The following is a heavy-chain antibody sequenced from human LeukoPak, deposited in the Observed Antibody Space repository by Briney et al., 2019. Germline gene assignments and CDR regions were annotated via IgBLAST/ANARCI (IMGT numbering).Heavy chain of an antibody. D-gene: IGHD1/OR15-1a*01. CDR3: ATQAINNGVLDY. J-gene: IGHJ4*02. CDR2: IIPIFGTA. CDR1: GGTFSSYA. Sequence: GSSVKVSCKASGGTFSSYAISWGRQAPGQGLEWMGGIIPIFGTANYAQKFQGRVTITTDESTSTAYMELSSLRSEDTAVYYCATQAINNGVLDYWGQGTLVTVSS. V-gene: IGHV1-69*05.